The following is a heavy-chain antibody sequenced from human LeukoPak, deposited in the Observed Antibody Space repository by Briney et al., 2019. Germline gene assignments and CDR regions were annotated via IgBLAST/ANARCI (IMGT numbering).Heavy chain of an antibody. CDR3: AREGVVVVPALMGPGAAATPDFDY. D-gene: IGHD2-2*01. CDR1: GYTFTSYY. J-gene: IGHJ4*02. CDR2: INPSGGST. V-gene: IGHV1-46*01. Sequence: ASVKVSCKASGYTFTSYYMHWVRQAPGQGLEWMGIINPSGGSTSYAQKFQGRVTMTRDTSTSTIYMELSSLRSEDTAVYYCAREGVVVVPALMGPGAAATPDFDYWGQGTLVTVSS.